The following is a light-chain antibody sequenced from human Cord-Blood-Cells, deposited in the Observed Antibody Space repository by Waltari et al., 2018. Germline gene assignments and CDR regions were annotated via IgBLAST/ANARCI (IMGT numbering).Light chain of an antibody. CDR2: AAS. CDR3: QQSYSTPRT. V-gene: IGKV1-39*01. Sequence: DIQMTQSPSSLSASVGDRVTITCRASQSISSYLNWYQQKPGKAPKLLIYAASSLQSGVPTRFRGSGSGTDFTLTISSLQPEDFATYYSQQSYSTPRTFGQWTKVEIK. J-gene: IGKJ1*01. CDR1: QSISSY.